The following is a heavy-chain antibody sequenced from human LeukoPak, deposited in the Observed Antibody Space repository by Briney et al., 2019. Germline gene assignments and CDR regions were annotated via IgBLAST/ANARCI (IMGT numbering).Heavy chain of an antibody. J-gene: IGHJ6*03. D-gene: IGHD6-25*01. V-gene: IGHV1-69*13. Sequence: SVKVSCKASGGTFISYAISWVRQAPGQGLEWMGGIIPIFGTANYAQKFQGRVTITADESTSTAYMELSSLRSEDTAVYYCAVIYSSAPNYYYYYMDVWGKGTTVTFSS. CDR3: AVIYSSAPNYYYYYMDV. CDR1: GGTFISYA. CDR2: IIPIFGTA.